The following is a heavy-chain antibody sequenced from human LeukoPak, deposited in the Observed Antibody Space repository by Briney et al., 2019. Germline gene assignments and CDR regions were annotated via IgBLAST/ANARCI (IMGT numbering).Heavy chain of an antibody. CDR3: VRSTYSGYNFDY. J-gene: IGHJ4*02. CDR2: IYYSGST. CDR1: GASIVGSSYY. Sequence: PSETLSLTCNVSGASIVGSSYYWGWIRQPPGKGLEWIVNIYYSGSTYYNPSLKSRVTISIDTSKNQFSLKLSSVIAADTAVYYCVRSTYSGYNFDYWGQGTVVTVSS. D-gene: IGHD5-12*01. V-gene: IGHV4-39*07.